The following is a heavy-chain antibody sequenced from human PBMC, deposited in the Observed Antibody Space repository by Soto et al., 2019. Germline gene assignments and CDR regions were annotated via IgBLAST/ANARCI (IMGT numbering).Heavy chain of an antibody. CDR2: IYWDDDE. V-gene: IGHV2-5*02. CDR3: APRRDTACGNWFDP. J-gene: IGHJ5*02. Sequence: QITLKESGPTLVKPTQTLTLTCTFSGFSLSTSGVGVAWIRQPPGEALEWLALIYWDDDERYSPSLKSRLTITKVTSKNQLVLTMTDMHPVDTATYYCAPRRDTACGNWFDPWGQGTLVTVSS. CDR1: GFSLSTSGVG. D-gene: IGHD5-18*01.